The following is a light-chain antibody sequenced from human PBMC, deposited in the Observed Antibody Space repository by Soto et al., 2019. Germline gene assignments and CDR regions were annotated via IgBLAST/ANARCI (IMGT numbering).Light chain of an antibody. J-gene: IGLJ1*01. CDR3: SSYTNINTRACV. CDR2: EVT. Sequence: QTVVTQPASVSGSPGQSITISCTGTSGDIGSYNRVSWYQQHPGKAPKLIIYEVTDRPSGVSNRFSGSKSGNTSSLTISGLQAEDEAEYYRSSYTNINTRACVFGTGTKLTV. CDR1: SGDIGSYNR. V-gene: IGLV2-14*01.